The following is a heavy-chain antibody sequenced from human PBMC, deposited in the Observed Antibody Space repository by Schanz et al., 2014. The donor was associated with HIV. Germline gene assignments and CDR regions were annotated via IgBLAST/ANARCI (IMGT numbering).Heavy chain of an antibody. V-gene: IGHV3-30*18. CDR1: GFPFNSYG. J-gene: IGHJ6*02. CDR3: AKDRNYYDSKYRGKGNYYYYYGMDV. D-gene: IGHD3-22*01. Sequence: QVQLVESGGGVVQPGRSLKLSCVASGFPFNSYGMHWVRQAPGKGLEWVAVTSYDGIKKNLADSERGRFTISRDNSKNTLYLQMKNLRTEDTAVYYCAKDRNYYDSKYRGKGNYYYYYGMDVWGQGTTVTVSS. CDR2: TSYDGIKK.